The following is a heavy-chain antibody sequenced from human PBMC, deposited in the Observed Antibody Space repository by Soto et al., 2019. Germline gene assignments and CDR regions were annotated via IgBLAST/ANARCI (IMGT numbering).Heavy chain of an antibody. CDR2: INHSGST. D-gene: IGHD3-3*01. J-gene: IGHJ6*02. CDR3: ARRLYDFWSGYGMDV. CDR1: GGSFSGYY. V-gene: IGHV4-34*01. Sequence: SDTLSLTCAVYGGSFSGYYWSWIRQHPGKGLEWIGEINHSGSTNYNPSLKSRVTISVDTSKNQFSLKLSSVTAADTAAYYCARRLYDFWSGYGMDVWGQGTKVTVSS.